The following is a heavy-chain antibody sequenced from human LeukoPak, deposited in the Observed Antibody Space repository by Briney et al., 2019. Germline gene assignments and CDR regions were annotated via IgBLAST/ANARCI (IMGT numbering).Heavy chain of an antibody. CDR2: IIPILGIA. J-gene: IGHJ4*02. D-gene: IGHD5-12*01. CDR1: RYTFTSYG. V-gene: IGHV1-69*04. Sequence: ASVKVSCKASRYTFTSYGISWVRQAPGQGLEWMGRIIPILGIANYAQKFQGRVTITADKSTSTGYMELSSRRSEDTAVYYCARDLLYPKWLRSVLGRDDYWGQGTLVAVSS. CDR3: ARDLLYPKWLRSVLGRDDY.